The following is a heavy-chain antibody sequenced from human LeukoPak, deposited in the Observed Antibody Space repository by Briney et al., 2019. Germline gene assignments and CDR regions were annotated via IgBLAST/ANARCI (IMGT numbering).Heavy chain of an antibody. CDR3: ARGDIYDSSGYGHYYYGTDV. V-gene: IGHV4-4*07. CDR1: GGSISSNY. D-gene: IGHD3-22*01. Sequence: SETLSLTCTVSGGSISSNYWSWIRQPAGKGLEWIGRIYTSGNTNYNPSLESRVTMSVDTSKNQFSLKLSSVTAADTAVYYCARGDIYDSSGYGHYYYGTDVWGQGTTVTVSS. J-gene: IGHJ6*02. CDR2: IYTSGNT.